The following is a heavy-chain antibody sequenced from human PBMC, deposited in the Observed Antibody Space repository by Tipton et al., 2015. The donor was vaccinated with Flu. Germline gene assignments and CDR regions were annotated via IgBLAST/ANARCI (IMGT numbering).Heavy chain of an antibody. V-gene: IGHV1-18*01. Sequence: QLVQSGAEVKKPGASVKVSCKASGYTFTSYGISWVRQAPGQGLEWMGWISAYNGNTNYAQKLQGRVTMTTDTSTSTAYMEVRSLSSDDTAVYYCARTYFSNGVCYALALYRGQGTLVSVSS. D-gene: IGHD2-8*01. CDR2: ISAYNGNT. CDR3: ARTYFSNGVCYALALY. CDR1: GYTFTSYG. J-gene: IGHJ4*02.